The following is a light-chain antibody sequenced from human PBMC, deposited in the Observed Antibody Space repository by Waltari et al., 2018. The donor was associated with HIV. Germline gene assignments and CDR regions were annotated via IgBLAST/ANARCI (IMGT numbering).Light chain of an antibody. J-gene: IGKJ1*01. CDR1: QSILYSSTNENF. CDR3: QQYDTTPPT. V-gene: IGKV4-1*01. CDR2: WAA. Sequence: DTVMTQSPHPLAVSLCARATINCQSSQSILYSSTNENFLAWYLQKPGQTPKLLIYWAATRGSGVPDRVSGSWAGTDFTLTISSLQSEDEAVYFCQQYDTTPPTFGQGTRVEI.